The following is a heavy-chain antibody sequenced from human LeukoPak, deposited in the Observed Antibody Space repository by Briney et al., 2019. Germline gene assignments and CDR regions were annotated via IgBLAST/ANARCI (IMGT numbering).Heavy chain of an antibody. CDR1: GYTFTSFG. D-gene: IGHD2/OR15-2a*01. J-gene: IGHJ4*02. CDR3: VRGGGPRVIVTVDLDY. V-gene: IGHV1-18*01. CDR2: ISAYSGNT. Sequence: ASVKVSCKASGYTFTSFGSSWVRQAPGQGLEWMGWISAYSGNTNYAQNFQGRVTMTTDTSTRTAYMELRSLRSDDTAVYFCVRGGGPRVIVTVDLDYWGQGTLVTVSS.